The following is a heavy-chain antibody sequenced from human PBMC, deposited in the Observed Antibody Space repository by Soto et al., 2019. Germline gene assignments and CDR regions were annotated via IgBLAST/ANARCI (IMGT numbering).Heavy chain of an antibody. J-gene: IGHJ3*02. Sequence: SVKVSCKASGGTFSSYAISWVRQAPGQGLEWMGGIIPIFGTANYAQKFQGRVTITADESTSTAYMELSRLRSEDTAVYYCAALAAAGIMWSAFDIWGQGNMFTVSS. CDR3: AALAAAGIMWSAFDI. D-gene: IGHD6-13*01. V-gene: IGHV1-69*13. CDR2: IIPIFGTA. CDR1: GGTFSSYA.